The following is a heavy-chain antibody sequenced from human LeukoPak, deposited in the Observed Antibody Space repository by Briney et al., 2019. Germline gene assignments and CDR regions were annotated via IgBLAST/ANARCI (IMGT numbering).Heavy chain of an antibody. V-gene: IGHV4-38-2*01. D-gene: IGHD6-6*01. CDR2: FYHSGGT. CDR3: ARVVSSSSRYFDY. CDR1: GYSISSYYY. J-gene: IGHJ4*02. Sequence: PSETLSLTCAVSGYSISSYYYWGWIRQPPGRGLEWIGSFYHSGGTYYNPSLKSRVTISVDTSKNQFSLKLSSVTAADTAVYYCARVVSSSSRYFDYWGQGILVTVSS.